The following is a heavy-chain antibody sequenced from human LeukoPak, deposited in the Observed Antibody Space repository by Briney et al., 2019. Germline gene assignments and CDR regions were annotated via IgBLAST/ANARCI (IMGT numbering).Heavy chain of an antibody. CDR2: ISSSGSTI. CDR3: ARGSHDYSSSSHLDWFDP. J-gene: IGHJ5*02. V-gene: IGHV3-11*01. CDR1: GFTFSDYY. Sequence: GGSLRLSCAASGFTFSDYYMSWIRQAPGKGLEWVSYISSSGSTIYYADSVKGRFTISRDNAKNSLYLQMNSLRAEDTAVYYCARGSHDYSSSSHLDWFDPWGQGTLVTVSS. D-gene: IGHD6-6*01.